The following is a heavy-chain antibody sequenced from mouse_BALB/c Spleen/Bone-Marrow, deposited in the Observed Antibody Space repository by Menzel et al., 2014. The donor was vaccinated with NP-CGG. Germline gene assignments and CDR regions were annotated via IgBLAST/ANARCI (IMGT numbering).Heavy chain of an antibody. D-gene: IGHD2-14*01. Sequence: VQLKESGAELVRSGASVKLSCTASVFNTKDNFMHWVKQRPEQGLEWIGWIDPENRDTEYAPKFQGKATMTADTSSNTAYLQLNSMTSEDTAVYYCHSRDYRYEGYAMDYWGQGTTVTVSS. V-gene: IGHV14-4*02. CDR1: VFNTKDNF. J-gene: IGHJ4*01. CDR2: IDPENRDT. CDR3: HSRDYRYEGYAMDY.